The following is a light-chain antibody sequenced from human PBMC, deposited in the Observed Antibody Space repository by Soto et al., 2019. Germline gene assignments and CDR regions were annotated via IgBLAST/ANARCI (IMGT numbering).Light chain of an antibody. CDR2: DVS. Sequence: QSVLTQPASVSGSPGQSITISCSGTSSDVGGTNYVSWYQQHPGKAPKLRIYDVSNRPSGVSNRFSGSKSGNTASLTISGRQAEDEADYYCGSYSSRSTLYVFGTGTKVTVL. CDR3: GSYSSRSTLYV. J-gene: IGLJ1*01. CDR1: SSDVGGTNY. V-gene: IGLV2-14*03.